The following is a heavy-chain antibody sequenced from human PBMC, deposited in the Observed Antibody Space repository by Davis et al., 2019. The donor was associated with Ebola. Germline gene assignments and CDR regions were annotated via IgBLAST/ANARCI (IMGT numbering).Heavy chain of an antibody. CDR2: MNPNSGNT. J-gene: IGHJ4*02. V-gene: IGHV1-8*01. CDR1: GYTFTSYD. D-gene: IGHD3-22*01. Sequence: AASVKVSCKASGYTFTSYDINWVRQVTGQGLEWMGWMNPNSGNTDYAQKFQGRVTITRDTSISTAYMELSRLRSDDTAVYYCATEYYYDSSGYYCCDYWGQGTLVTVSS. CDR3: ATEYYYDSSGYYCCDY.